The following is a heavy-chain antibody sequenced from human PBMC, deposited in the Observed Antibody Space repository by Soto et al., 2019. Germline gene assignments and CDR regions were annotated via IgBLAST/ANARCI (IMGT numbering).Heavy chain of an antibody. V-gene: IGHV4-30-2*01. CDR2: IYHSGST. J-gene: IGHJ3*02. CDR1: GGSISSGGYS. CDR3: GSNLYYDSSGYYRSDAFDI. Sequence: QLQLQESGSGLVKPSQTLSLTCAVSGGSISSGGYSWSWIRQPPGKGLEWIGYIYHSGSTYYNPSRTWSVTISVARSMNQFSLKPSSVTAADTAVYYFGSNLYYDSSGYYRSDAFDIWGQGTMVTVSS. D-gene: IGHD3-22*01.